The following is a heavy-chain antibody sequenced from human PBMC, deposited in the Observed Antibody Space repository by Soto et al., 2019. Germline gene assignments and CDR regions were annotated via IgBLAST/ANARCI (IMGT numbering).Heavy chain of an antibody. Sequence: GGSLRLSCAASGFTFSSYWMSWVRQAPGKGLEWVANIKQDGSEKYYVDSVKGRFTISRDNAKNSLYLQMNSLRAEDTAVYYCARVANIAAAGTNDYWGQGTLVTVSS. CDR2: IKQDGSEK. CDR3: ARVANIAAAGTNDY. J-gene: IGHJ4*02. V-gene: IGHV3-7*03. D-gene: IGHD6-13*01. CDR1: GFTFSSYW.